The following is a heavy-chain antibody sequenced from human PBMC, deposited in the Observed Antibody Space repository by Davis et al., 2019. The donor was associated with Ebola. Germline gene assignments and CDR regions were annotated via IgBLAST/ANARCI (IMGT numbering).Heavy chain of an antibody. J-gene: IGHJ4*02. CDR3: ASSGDYYGSGSYFDY. CDR1: GFTFSNYN. Sequence: PGGSLRLSCSASGFTFSNYNMNWVRQAPGRGLEWVSYISSSSSTMYYADSVKGRFTISRDSAKNSLYLQMNSLRDEDTAVYYCASSGDYYGSGSYFDYWGQGNLVTVSS. D-gene: IGHD3-10*01. CDR2: ISSSSSTM. V-gene: IGHV3-48*02.